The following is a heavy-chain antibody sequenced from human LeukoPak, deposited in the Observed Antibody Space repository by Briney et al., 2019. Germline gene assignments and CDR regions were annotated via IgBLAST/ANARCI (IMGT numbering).Heavy chain of an antibody. CDR1: GYSFTSYW. D-gene: IGHD4-17*01. Sequence: GESLKISCKGSGYSFTSYWIGWVRQMPGKGLEWMGIIYPGDSDTRYSPSFQGQVTISADKSISTAYLQWSSLKASDTAVYYCARQRDYGDYGRGSYYYYYMDVWGKGTTVTVSS. CDR2: IYPGDSDT. CDR3: ARQRDYGDYGRGSYYYYYMDV. V-gene: IGHV5-51*01. J-gene: IGHJ6*03.